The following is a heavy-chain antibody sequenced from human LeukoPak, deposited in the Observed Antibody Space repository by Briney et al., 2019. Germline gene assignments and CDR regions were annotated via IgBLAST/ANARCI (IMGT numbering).Heavy chain of an antibody. CDR1: GFTFSTYW. D-gene: IGHD2-2*02. V-gene: IGHV3-7*03. Sequence: PGGSLRLSCAASGFTFSTYWMSWVRQAPGKGLECVANIKRDGSEKYYVDSVNGGFTIFRDDAKSSLYLQMTSLRAEDTAVYFCARVYTGNRWHFDYWGQGTLVTVSS. CDR3: ARVYTGNRWHFDY. J-gene: IGHJ4*02. CDR2: IKRDGSEK.